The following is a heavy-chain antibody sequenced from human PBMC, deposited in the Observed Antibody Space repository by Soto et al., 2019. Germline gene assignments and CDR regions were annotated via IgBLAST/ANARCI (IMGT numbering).Heavy chain of an antibody. CDR2: ISAYNGNT. V-gene: IGHV1-18*01. Sequence: ASVKVSCKASGYTFTSYGISWVRQAPGQGLEWMGWISAYNGNTNYAQKFQGRVTMTADKSTSTAYMELSSLRSEDTAVYYCARINEHDAFDIWGQGTMVTVSS. CDR1: GYTFTSYG. CDR3: ARINEHDAFDI. D-gene: IGHD1-1*01. J-gene: IGHJ3*02.